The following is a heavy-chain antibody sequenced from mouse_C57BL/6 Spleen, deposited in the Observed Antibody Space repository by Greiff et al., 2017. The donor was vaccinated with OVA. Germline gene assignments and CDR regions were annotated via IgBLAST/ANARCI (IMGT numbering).Heavy chain of an antibody. Sequence: QVQLQQSGPELVKPGASVKISCKASGYAFSSSWMNWVKQRPGKGLEWIGRIYPGDGDTNYNGKFKGKATLTADKSSSTAYMQLSSLTSEDSAVYFCARWRADSSGYRAYWGQGTLVTVSA. J-gene: IGHJ3*01. V-gene: IGHV1-82*01. CDR2: IYPGDGDT. D-gene: IGHD3-2*02. CDR3: ARWRADSSGYRAY. CDR1: GYAFSSSW.